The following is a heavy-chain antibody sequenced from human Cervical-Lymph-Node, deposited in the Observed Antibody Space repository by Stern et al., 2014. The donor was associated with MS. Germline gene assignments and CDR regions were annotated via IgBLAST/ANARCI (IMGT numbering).Heavy chain of an antibody. D-gene: IGHD3-16*01. V-gene: IGHV4-59*08. CDR1: GGSIDSYY. Sequence: VQLVESGPGLVKPSETLSLTCTVSGGSIDSYYWSWIRQSPGKGLEWIGHIFYSGSTNYNPSLTSRVTISADTSKTQLYLKLHSVTAADTAVYYCARQLALVYYGMDVWGQGTTVTVSS. J-gene: IGHJ6*02. CDR3: ARQLALVYYGMDV. CDR2: IFYSGST.